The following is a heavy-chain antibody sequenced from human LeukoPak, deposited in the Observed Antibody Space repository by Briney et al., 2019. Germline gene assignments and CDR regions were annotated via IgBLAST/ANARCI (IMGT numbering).Heavy chain of an antibody. Sequence: GGSLRLSCAASGFTVSSNYMSWVRQAPGKGLEWVSVIYSCGSTYYADSVKGRFTISRDNSKNTLYLQMNSLRAEDTAVYYCARDDYTDYGSVKRFDPWGQGTLVTVSS. CDR1: GFTVSSNY. CDR3: ARDDYTDYGSVKRFDP. V-gene: IGHV3-66*03. J-gene: IGHJ5*02. D-gene: IGHD4-17*01. CDR2: IYSCGST.